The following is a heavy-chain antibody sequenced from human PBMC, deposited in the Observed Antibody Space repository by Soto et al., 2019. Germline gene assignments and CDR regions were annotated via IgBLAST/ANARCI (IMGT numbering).Heavy chain of an antibody. CDR3: ARGYCSGGSCYQFDY. Sequence: GSLRLSCAASGFTFSSYGMHWVRQAPGKGLEWVAVIWYDGSNKYYADSVKGRFTISRDNSKNTLYLQMNSLRAEDTAVYYCARGYCSGGSCYQFDYWGQGTLVTVSS. J-gene: IGHJ4*02. V-gene: IGHV3-33*01. D-gene: IGHD2-15*01. CDR2: IWYDGSNK. CDR1: GFTFSSYG.